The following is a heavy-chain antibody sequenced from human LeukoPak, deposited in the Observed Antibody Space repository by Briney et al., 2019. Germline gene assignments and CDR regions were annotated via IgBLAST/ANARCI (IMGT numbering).Heavy chain of an antibody. V-gene: IGHV1-8*01. CDR2: MNPNSGNT. Sequence: GASVKVSCKASGYTFTSYDINWVRQATEQGLEWMGWMNPNSGNTGYAQKFQGRVTMTRNTSISTAYMELSSLRSEDTAVYYCARGTHGGGSYYFDYWGQGTLVTVSS. J-gene: IGHJ4*02. CDR3: ARGTHGGGSYYFDY. CDR1: GYTFTSYD. D-gene: IGHD2-15*01.